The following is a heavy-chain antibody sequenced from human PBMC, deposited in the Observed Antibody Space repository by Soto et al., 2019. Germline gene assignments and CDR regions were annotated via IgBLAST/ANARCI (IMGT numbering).Heavy chain of an antibody. CDR1: GFTFSSYG. CDR2: ISYDGSNK. CDR3: AISGGIAVAGAEYFQH. Sequence: PGGSLRLSCAASGFTFSSYGMHWVRQAPGKGLEWVAVISYDGSNKYYADSVKGRFTISRDNSKNTLYLQMNSLRAEDTAVYYCAISGGIAVAGAEYFQHWGQGTLVTVSS. J-gene: IGHJ1*01. V-gene: IGHV3-30*03. D-gene: IGHD6-19*01.